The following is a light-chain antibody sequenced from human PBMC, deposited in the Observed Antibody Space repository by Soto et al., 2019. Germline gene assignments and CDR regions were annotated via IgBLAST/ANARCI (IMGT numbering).Light chain of an antibody. V-gene: IGKV1-39*01. CDR3: QQGYNAPRT. CDR2: AAS. J-gene: IGKJ1*01. CDR1: QSISTH. Sequence: DIQMTQSPSSLSVSVGDRVTITCRASQSISTHLNWYQRKPGKAPNLLIHAASNLQTGVPSRFSGSGSGTDFTLTISSLQPEDFATYYCQQGYNAPRTFGQGTKVDIK.